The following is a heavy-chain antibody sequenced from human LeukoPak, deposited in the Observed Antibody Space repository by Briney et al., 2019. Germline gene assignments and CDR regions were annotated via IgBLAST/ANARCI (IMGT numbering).Heavy chain of an antibody. Sequence: GGSLRLSCAASGSTFSSYAMYWVRQAPGKGLEWVAVISYDGSKKYYADSVKGRFTVSRDNSNNTLYLQMNSLRAEDTAVYYCAKVGEVVDTGPLDYWGQGTLVTVSS. V-gene: IGHV3-33*05. D-gene: IGHD3-16*01. CDR1: GSTFSSYA. CDR3: AKVGEVVDTGPLDY. J-gene: IGHJ4*02. CDR2: ISYDGSKK.